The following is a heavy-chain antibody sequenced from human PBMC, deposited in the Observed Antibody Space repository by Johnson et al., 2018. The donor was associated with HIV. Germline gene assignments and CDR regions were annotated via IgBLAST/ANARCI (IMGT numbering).Heavy chain of an antibody. CDR2: INWNGGST. CDR3: TTTRILWFGELSNAFDI. D-gene: IGHD3-10*01. J-gene: IGHJ3*02. CDR1: GFTFDDYG. V-gene: IGHV3-20*01. Sequence: MQLVESGGGVVRPGGSLRLSCAASGFTFDDYGMSWVRQAPGKGLEWVSGINWNGGSTGYADSVKGRFTISRDNAKNSLYLQMNSLKTEDTAVYHCTTTRILWFGELSNAFDIWGQGTMVTVSS.